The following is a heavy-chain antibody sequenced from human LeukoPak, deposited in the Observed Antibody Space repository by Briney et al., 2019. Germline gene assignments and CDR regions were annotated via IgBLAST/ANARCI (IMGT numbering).Heavy chain of an antibody. D-gene: IGHD3-10*01. CDR3: ARDFLLRGREELPSYYGMDV. CDR1: GYTFTSYY. V-gene: IGHV1-46*01. Sequence: GASVKVPCKASGYTFTSYYTHWVRQAPGQGLEWMGIINPSGGSTSYAQKFQGRVTMTRDTSTSTVYMELSSLRSEDTAVYYCARDFLLRGREELPSYYGMDVWGQGTTVTVSS. CDR2: INPSGGST. J-gene: IGHJ6*02.